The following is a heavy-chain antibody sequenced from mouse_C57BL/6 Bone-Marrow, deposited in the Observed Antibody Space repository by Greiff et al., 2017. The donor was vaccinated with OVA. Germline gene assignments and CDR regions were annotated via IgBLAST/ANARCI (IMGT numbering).Heavy chain of an antibody. V-gene: IGHV1-15*01. CDR1: GYTFPDYE. J-gene: IGHJ4*01. Sequence: VQLQQSGAELVRPGASVTLSCKASGYTFPDYEMHWVKQTPVHGLEWIGAIDPETGGTAYNQKFKGKAILTADKSSSTAYMELRSLTSEDSAVYYCTRGDSNYYAMGYWGQGTSVTVSS. CDR3: TRGDSNYYAMGY. CDR2: IDPETGGT. D-gene: IGHD2-5*01.